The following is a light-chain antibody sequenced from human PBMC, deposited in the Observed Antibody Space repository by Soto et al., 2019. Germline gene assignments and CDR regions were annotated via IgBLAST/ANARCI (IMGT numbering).Light chain of an antibody. V-gene: IGLV2-14*01. Sequence: LTQPASVSGSPGQSITISCTGSSSDIGAYNYVSWFQQYPGKAPKLIISEVSNRPSGVSNRFSGSKSGTAASLTISGLQTEDEADYYCSSYTSTRTYVFGTGTKVTVL. CDR1: SSDIGAYNY. CDR2: EVS. J-gene: IGLJ1*01. CDR3: SSYTSTRTYV.